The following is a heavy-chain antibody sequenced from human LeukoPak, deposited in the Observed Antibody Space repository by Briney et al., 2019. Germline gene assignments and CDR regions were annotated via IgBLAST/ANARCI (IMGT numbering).Heavy chain of an antibody. CDR2: IKIKTDGGTT. CDR1: GFAFSNAW. D-gene: IGHD3-9*01. CDR3: TTDPIGVLRYFDWLSPFDY. J-gene: IGHJ4*02. V-gene: IGHV3-15*01. Sequence: PGGSLRLSCAASGFAFSNAWMSWVRQAPGEGLEWVGRIKIKTDGGTTDYAAPVKGRFTISRDDSKNTLYLQMNSLKTEDTAVYYCTTDPIGVLRYFDWLSPFDYWGQGTLVTVSS.